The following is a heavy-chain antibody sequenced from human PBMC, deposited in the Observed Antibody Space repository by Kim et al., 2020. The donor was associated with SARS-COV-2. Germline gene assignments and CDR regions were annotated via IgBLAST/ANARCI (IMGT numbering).Heavy chain of an antibody. Sequence: GGSLRLSCAASGFTFSSYWMHWVRQAPGKGLVWVSRINSDGSSTSYADSVKGRFTISRDNAKNTLYLQMNSLRAEDTAVYYCARDPGGVVPAATDAFDIWGQGTMVTVSS. D-gene: IGHD2-2*01. CDR3: ARDPGGVVPAATDAFDI. CDR1: GFTFSSYW. V-gene: IGHV3-74*01. J-gene: IGHJ3*02. CDR2: INSDGSST.